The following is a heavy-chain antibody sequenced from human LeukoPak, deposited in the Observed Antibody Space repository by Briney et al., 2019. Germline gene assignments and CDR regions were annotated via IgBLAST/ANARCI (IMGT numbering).Heavy chain of an antibody. J-gene: IGHJ4*02. CDR1: GGSISSGGYY. V-gene: IGHV4-30-2*01. D-gene: IGHD1-26*01. CDR2: IYHSGST. CDR3: ARSYSGSYHFDY. Sequence: SQTLSLTCTVSGGSISSGGYYWSWIRQPPGKGLEWIGYIYHSGSTYYNPSLKSRVTISVDRSKNQFSLKLSSVTAADTAVYYCARSYSGSYHFDYWGQGTLVTVSS.